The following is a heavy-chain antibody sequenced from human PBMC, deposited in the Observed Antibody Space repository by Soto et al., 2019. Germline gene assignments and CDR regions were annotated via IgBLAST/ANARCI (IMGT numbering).Heavy chain of an antibody. CDR3: ARQGYCSRSDCYTVDY. CDR2: IYPGDANT. CDR1: GYSFTNYW. Sequence: EVQLVQAGAEVKTPGASLKISCKGSGYSFTNYWICWVRQMPGKVLEWMGIIYPGDANTRYSPSFQGQVTISADKSISHAHLQWSRLNASETAMYYCARQGYCSRSDCYTVDYWGQGTLVTVSS. J-gene: IGHJ4*02. V-gene: IGHV5-51*01. D-gene: IGHD2-2*02.